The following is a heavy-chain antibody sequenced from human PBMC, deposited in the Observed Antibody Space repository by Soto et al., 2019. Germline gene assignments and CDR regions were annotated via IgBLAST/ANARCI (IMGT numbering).Heavy chain of an antibody. CDR1: GFTFSSYA. CDR2: ISYDGSNR. J-gene: IGHJ6*04. Sequence: GGSLRLSCAASGFTFSSYAMHWVRQAPGKGLEWVAVISYDGSNRYYADSVKGRFTISRDNSKNTLYLQMNSLRTEETAVYYWARVKVFWEPWANYVMDVGAKGT. D-gene: IGHD1-26*01. V-gene: IGHV3-30-3*01. CDR3: ARVKVFWEPWANYVMDV.